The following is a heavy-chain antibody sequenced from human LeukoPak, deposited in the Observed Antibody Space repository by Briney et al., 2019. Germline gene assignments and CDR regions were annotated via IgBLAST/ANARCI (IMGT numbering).Heavy chain of an antibody. CDR2: IIPIFGTA. D-gene: IGHD1-26*01. V-gene: IGHV1-69*06. J-gene: IGHJ6*03. Sequence: SVKVSCKASGGTFSSYAISWVRQAPGQGLEWMGGIIPIFGTANYAQKFQGRVTITADKSTSTAYMELSRLRSDDTAVYYCARVQVGAKDYYYYYYMDVWGKGTTVTISS. CDR1: GGTFSSYA. CDR3: ARVQVGAKDYYYYYYMDV.